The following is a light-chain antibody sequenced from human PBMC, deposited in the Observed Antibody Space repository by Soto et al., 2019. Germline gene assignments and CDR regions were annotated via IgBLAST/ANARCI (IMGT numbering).Light chain of an antibody. CDR2: DAS. CDR1: QDISNL. J-gene: IGKJ1*01. CDR3: QQYEDIPIT. Sequence: DIQMTQAPSSLSASVGDRVTITCQASQDISNLLNWYQQKPGKAPRLLIYDASNLETGVPSRFSGSGSGTDFTFTISSLQPEDIATYYCQQYEDIPITFGQGTKVDI. V-gene: IGKV1-33*01.